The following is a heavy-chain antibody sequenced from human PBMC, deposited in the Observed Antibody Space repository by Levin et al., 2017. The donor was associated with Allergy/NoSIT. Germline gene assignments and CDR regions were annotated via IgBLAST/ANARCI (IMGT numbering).Heavy chain of an antibody. CDR1: GYTFTSYD. CDR2: MNPNSGNT. D-gene: IGHD4-17*01. V-gene: IGHV1-8*01. J-gene: IGHJ4*02. CDR3: ARGRRDLDYGDYVFDY. Sequence: ASVKVSCKASGYTFTSYDINWVRQATGQGLEWMGWMNPNSGNTGYAQKFQGRVTMTRNTSISTAYMELSSLRSEDTAVYYCARGRRDLDYGDYVFDYWGQGTLVTVSS.